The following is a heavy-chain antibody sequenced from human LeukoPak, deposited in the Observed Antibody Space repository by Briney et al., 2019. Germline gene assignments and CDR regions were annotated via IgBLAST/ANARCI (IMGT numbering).Heavy chain of an antibody. CDR1: GGSISTNNW. J-gene: IGHJ4*02. CDR3: AKKRNAAPYYFDS. V-gene: IGHV4-4*02. Sequence: SGTLSLTCAVSGGSISTNNWWSWVRQPPGKGLEWIGEIYHSGSTNYNPSLKSPVTISVDKSKNQFSLRLSSVTAADTAVYYCAKKRNAAPYYFDSWGQGTLVTVSS. CDR2: IYHSGST. D-gene: IGHD6-25*01.